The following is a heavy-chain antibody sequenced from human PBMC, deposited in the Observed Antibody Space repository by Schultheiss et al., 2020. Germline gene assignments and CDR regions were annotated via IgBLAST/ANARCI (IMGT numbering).Heavy chain of an antibody. CDR2: INHSGST. Sequence: SETLSLTCTVSGGSISSGGYYWSWIRQHPGKGLEWIGEINHSGSTNYNPSLKSRVTISVDTSKNQFSLKLSSVTAADTAVYYCARVSGGSGWSPEQGRTSDYWGQGTLVTVSS. J-gene: IGHJ4*02. CDR1: GGSISSGGYY. D-gene: IGHD6-19*01. V-gene: IGHV4-31*03. CDR3: ARVSGGSGWSPEQGRTSDY.